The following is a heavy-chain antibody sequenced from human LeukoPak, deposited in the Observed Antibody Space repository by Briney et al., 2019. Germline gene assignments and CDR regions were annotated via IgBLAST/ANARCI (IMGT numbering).Heavy chain of an antibody. V-gene: IGHV3-21*01. CDR2: ISGSSSYK. Sequence: GGSLRLSCAASGFTFSSYWMSWVRQAPGKGLEWVSSISGSSSYKYYADSVKGRFTISRDNAKNSLYLQMNSLRAEDTAVYYCARDFYDTSGYYYDYWGQGTLVTVSS. CDR3: ARDFYDTSGYYYDY. J-gene: IGHJ4*02. D-gene: IGHD3-22*01. CDR1: GFTFSSYW.